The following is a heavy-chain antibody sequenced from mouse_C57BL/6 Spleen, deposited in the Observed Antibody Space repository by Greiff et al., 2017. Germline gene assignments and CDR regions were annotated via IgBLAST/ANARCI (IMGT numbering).Heavy chain of an antibody. CDR1: GYTFTSSW. CDR2: IYPGSGST. V-gene: IGHV1-55*01. CDR3: ARHSNYGGGAWFAY. D-gene: IGHD2-5*01. Sequence: VQLQQPGPELVKPGASVKMSCKASGYTFTSSWITWVKQRPGQGLEWIGVIYPGSGSTNYNEKFKSKATLTVATSSSTAYMQLSSLTSEDSAVDYCARHSNYGGGAWFAYWGQGTLVTVSA. J-gene: IGHJ3*01.